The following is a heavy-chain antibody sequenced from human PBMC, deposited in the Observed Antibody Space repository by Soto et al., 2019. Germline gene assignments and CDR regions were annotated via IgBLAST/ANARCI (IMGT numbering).Heavy chain of an antibody. CDR2: INHSGST. D-gene: IGHD2-21*02. CDR3: AKRLVTERGAFDI. Sequence: SETLSLTCAVYGGSFSGYYWSWIRQPPGKGLEWIGEINHSGSTNYNPSLKSRVTISVDTSKNQFSLKLSSVTAADTAVYYCAKRLVTERGAFDIWGQGTMVTVSS. CDR1: GGSFSGYY. V-gene: IGHV4-34*01. J-gene: IGHJ3*02.